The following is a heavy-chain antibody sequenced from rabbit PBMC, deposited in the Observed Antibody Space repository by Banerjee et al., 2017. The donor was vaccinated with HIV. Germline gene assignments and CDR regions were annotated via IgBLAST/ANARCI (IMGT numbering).Heavy chain of an antibody. V-gene: IGHV1S45*01. CDR3: VRDSGGWGADL. J-gene: IGHJ4*01. D-gene: IGHD4-1*01. Sequence: QEQLEESGGDLVKPEGSLTLTCTASGFSFSNGYVMCWVRQAPGKGLEWIACINTISGDTVYATWAKGRFTISKASWTTVTLQMTSLTAADTATYFCVRDSGGWGADLWGPGTLVTVS. CDR1: GFSFSNGYV. CDR2: INTISGDT.